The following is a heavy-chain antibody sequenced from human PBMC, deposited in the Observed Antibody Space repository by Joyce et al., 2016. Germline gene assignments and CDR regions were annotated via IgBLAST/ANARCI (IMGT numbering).Heavy chain of an antibody. CDR2: IKPDTGDT. D-gene: IGHD2-2*01. V-gene: IGHV1-2*06. CDR3: ARGPMPPYAFDV. CDR1: GYSFSDSY. J-gene: IGHJ3*01. Sequence: QVNLVQSGAEVKKPGASVKVSCKASGYSFSDSYIHWVRQAPGQGLQWMGRIKPDTGDTIYAQKFKGRVTLTRDTFISTVYMEVSRLRSDDTAVYFCARGPMPPYAFDVWGQGTLVTVST.